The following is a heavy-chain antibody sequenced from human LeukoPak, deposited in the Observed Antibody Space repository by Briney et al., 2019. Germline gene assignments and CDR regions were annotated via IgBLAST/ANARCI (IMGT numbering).Heavy chain of an antibody. D-gene: IGHD3-22*01. CDR2: IYTSGST. J-gene: IGHJ4*01. V-gene: IGHV4-61*02. Sequence: SETLSLTCTVSGGSISSGSYYWSWIRQPAGKGLEWIGRIYTSGSTNYNPSLKSRVTISVDTSKNQFSLKLSSVTAADTAVYYCTRSYYYDSNGYYYFDYWGHGTLVTVSS. CDR3: TRSYYYDSNGYYYFDY. CDR1: GGSISSGSYY.